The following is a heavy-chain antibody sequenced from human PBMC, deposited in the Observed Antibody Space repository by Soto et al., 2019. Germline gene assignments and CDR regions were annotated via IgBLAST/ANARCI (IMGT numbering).Heavy chain of an antibody. J-gene: IGHJ1*01. CDR2: IYWDNDK. CDR3: AHTVGLVVVTSEDEYFQH. CDR1: GFSLSTSGVG. Sequence: SGPTLVNPTQTLTLSCTFSGFSLSTSGVGVGWIRQPPGKALEWLAVIYWDNDKGYSPSLKNRLTITKDTSKNQVVLTMTNMDPVDTATYYCAHTVGLVVVTSEDEYFQHWGQGTQVTVSS. D-gene: IGHD2-15*01. V-gene: IGHV2-5*02.